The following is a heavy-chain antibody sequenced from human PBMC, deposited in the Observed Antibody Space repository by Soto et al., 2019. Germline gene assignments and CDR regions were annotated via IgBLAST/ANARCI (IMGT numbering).Heavy chain of an antibody. D-gene: IGHD6-6*01. CDR3: ARGMPVAARLRMYYGMDV. J-gene: IGHJ6*02. CDR1: GFTFSSYS. Sequence: PGGSLRLSCAASGFTFSSYSMNWVRQAPGKGLEWVSSISSSSSYIYYADSVKGRFTISRDNAKNSLYLQMNSLRAEDTAVYYCARGMPVAARLRMYYGMDVWGQGTTVTVSS. CDR2: ISSSSSYI. V-gene: IGHV3-21*01.